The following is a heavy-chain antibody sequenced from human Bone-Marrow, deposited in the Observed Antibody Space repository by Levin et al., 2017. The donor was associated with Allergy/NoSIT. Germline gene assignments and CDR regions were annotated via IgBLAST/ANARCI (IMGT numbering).Heavy chain of an antibody. V-gene: IGHV3-11*05. CDR3: ARVSRGSSSWFDF. Sequence: GGSLRLSCAASGFSFSDYYMTWIRQAPGKGLEWVSYISDTSYYTNFADSVKGRFTISRDNAKNSLYLQMNSLRAEDTALYYCARVSRGSSSWFDFWGQGTLVTVSS. CDR1: GFSFSDYY. D-gene: IGHD6-13*01. CDR2: ISDTSYYT. J-gene: IGHJ4*02.